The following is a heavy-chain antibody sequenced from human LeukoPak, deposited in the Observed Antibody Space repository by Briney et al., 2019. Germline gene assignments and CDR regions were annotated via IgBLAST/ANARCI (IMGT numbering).Heavy chain of an antibody. CDR2: IYYSGST. CDR3: ASFLYYDFWSGYYNDNWFDP. CDR1: GGSISSGSYY. J-gene: IGHJ5*02. V-gene: IGHV4-61*01. D-gene: IGHD3-3*01. Sequence: PSQTLSLTCTVSGGSISSGSYYWSWIRQPPGKGLEWIGYIYYSGSTNYNPSLKSRVTISVDTSKNQFSLKLSSVTAADTAVYYCASFLYYDFWSGYYNDNWFDPWGQGTLVTVSS.